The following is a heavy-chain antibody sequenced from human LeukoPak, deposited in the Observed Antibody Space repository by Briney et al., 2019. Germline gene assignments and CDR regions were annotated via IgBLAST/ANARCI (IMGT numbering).Heavy chain of an antibody. CDR1: GFTFSSYG. D-gene: IGHD4-23*01. Sequence: GRSLRLSCAASGFTFSSYGMHWVRQAPGKGLEWVAVISYDGSNKYYADSVKGRFTISRDNSKNTLYLQMNSLRAEDTAVYYCAKDHTVATSHFDYWGQGTLVTVSS. CDR3: AKDHTVATSHFDY. J-gene: IGHJ4*02. V-gene: IGHV3-30*18. CDR2: ISYDGSNK.